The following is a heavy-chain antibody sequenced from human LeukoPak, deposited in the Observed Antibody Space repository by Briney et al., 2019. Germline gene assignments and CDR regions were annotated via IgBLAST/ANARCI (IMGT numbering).Heavy chain of an antibody. D-gene: IGHD5-18*01. CDR1: GFMFSSYG. CDR2: IRYDGSNK. CDR3: AKDRASYFSGYSYGLPYFDY. J-gene: IGHJ4*02. Sequence: QAGGSLRLSCAASGFMFSSYGMHWVRQAPGKGLEWVAFIRYDGSNKYYADSVKGRFTISRDNSKNTLYLQMNSLRAEDTAVYYCAKDRASYFSGYSYGLPYFDYWGQGTLVAVSS. V-gene: IGHV3-30*02.